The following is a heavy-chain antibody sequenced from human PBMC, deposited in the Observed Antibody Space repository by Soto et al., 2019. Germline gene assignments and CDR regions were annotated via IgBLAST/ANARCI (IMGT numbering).Heavy chain of an antibody. V-gene: IGHV4-31*03. CDR2: IYYSGST. D-gene: IGHD2-21*02. CDR1: GGSISSGGYY. CDR3: ARASAYCGGDCRDYWYFDL. J-gene: IGHJ2*01. Sequence: QVQLQESGPGLVKPSQTLSLTCTVSGGSISSGGYYWSWIRQHPGKGLEWIGYIYYSGSTYYNPSLRSRVTISVDTSKNQFSLKLSSVTAADTAVYYCARASAYCGGDCRDYWYFDLWGRGTLVTVSS.